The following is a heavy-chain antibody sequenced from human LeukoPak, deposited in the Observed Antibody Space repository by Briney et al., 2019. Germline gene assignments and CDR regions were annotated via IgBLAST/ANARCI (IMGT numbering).Heavy chain of an antibody. J-gene: IGHJ4*02. CDR3: ARVYGLSDYMALYYFDY. CDR1: GGSISSSNW. CDR2: IYHSGST. V-gene: IGHV4-4*02. D-gene: IGHD4-11*01. Sequence: SGTLSLTCAVSGGSISSSNWWSWVRQPPGKGLEWIGEIYHSGSTNYNPSLKSRVTISVDKSKNQFSLKLSSVTAADTAVYYCARVYGLSDYMALYYFDYWGQGTLVTVSS.